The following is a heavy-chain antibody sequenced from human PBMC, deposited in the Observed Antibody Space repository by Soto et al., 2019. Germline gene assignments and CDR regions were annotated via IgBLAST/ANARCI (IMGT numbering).Heavy chain of an antibody. V-gene: IGHV1-69*06. J-gene: IGHJ6*02. Sequence: SVKVSCKASGGTFSSYAISWVRQAPGQGLEWMGGIIPIFGTANYAQKFQGRVTITADKSTSTAYMELSSLRSEDTAVYYCASTHYYDSSGYEGVDVWGQGTTVTVSS. CDR1: GGTFSSYA. D-gene: IGHD3-22*01. CDR2: IIPIFGTA. CDR3: ASTHYYDSSGYEGVDV.